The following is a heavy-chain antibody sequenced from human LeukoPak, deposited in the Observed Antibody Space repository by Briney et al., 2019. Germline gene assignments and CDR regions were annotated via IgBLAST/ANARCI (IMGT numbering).Heavy chain of an antibody. CDR2: IYYSGST. Sequence: SETLSLTCTVSGGSISSSSYYWGWIRQPPGKGLEWIRSIYYSGSTYYNPSLKSRVTTSVDTSKNQFSLKLSSVTAADTAVYYCARLNNSSSWYFGEYFQHWGQGTLVTVSS. D-gene: IGHD6-13*01. CDR3: ARLNNSSSWYFGEYFQH. V-gene: IGHV4-39*01. J-gene: IGHJ1*01. CDR1: GGSISSSSYY.